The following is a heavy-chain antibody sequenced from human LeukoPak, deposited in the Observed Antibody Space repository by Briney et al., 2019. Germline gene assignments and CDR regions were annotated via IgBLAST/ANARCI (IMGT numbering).Heavy chain of an antibody. D-gene: IGHD4-17*01. J-gene: IGHJ4*02. CDR2: IIPIFGTA. Sequence: SVKVSCKASGGTFSSYAISWVRQAPGQGLEWMGGIIPIFGTANYAQKFQGRVTITADKSTSTAYMELSSLRSDDTAVYYCARDRDYGDYGVGGYWGQGTLVTVSS. CDR3: ARDRDYGDYGVGGY. CDR1: GGTFSSYA. V-gene: IGHV1-69*06.